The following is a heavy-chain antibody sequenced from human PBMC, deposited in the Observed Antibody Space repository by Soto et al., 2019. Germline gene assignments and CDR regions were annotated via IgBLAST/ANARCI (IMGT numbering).Heavy chain of an antibody. J-gene: IGHJ4*02. V-gene: IGHV1-69*06. D-gene: IGHD3-22*01. CDR1: GGSFSSYA. CDR2: LIVILGTT. CDR3: ASGYYDSSGYSIDY. Sequence: QVQLVQSGVEVRKPGSSVKVSCQSFGGSFSSYAFSWVRQAPGQGLEWMGGLIVILGTTNYAQKFKGRVTFTADKSTSTAYMEVSSLESEDTAIYYCASGYYDSSGYSIDYWGQGTQVTVAS.